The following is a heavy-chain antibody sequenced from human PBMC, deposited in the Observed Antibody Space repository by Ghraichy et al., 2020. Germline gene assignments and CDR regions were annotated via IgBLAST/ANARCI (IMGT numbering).Heavy chain of an antibody. CDR1: GFTFSSYA. CDR2: ISYDGSNK. CDR3: ARGDIRSPEYYYGMDV. D-gene: IGHD2-15*01. V-gene: IGHV3-30-3*01. Sequence: SCAASGFTFSSYAMHWVRQAPGKGLEWVAVISYDGSNKYYADSVKGRFTISRDNSKNTLYLQMNSLRAEDTAVYYCARGDIRSPEYYYGMDVWGQGTTVTVSS. J-gene: IGHJ6*02.